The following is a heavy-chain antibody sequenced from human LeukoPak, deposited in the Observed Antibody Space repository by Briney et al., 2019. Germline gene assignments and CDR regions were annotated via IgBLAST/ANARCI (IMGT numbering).Heavy chain of an antibody. CDR3: ARESATVTYDLDY. D-gene: IGHD4-17*01. CDR2: IKHSRSP. CDR1: GGSSTGYY. V-gene: IGHV4-34*01. Sequence: ETLSLTCALYGGSSTGYYWSWIRQPPGKGLEWIGEIKHSRSPNYNPSLKSRVTISVDTSKNQFSLKLSSVSAADTAVYYCARESATVTYDLDYWGQGTLVTDCS. J-gene: IGHJ4*02.